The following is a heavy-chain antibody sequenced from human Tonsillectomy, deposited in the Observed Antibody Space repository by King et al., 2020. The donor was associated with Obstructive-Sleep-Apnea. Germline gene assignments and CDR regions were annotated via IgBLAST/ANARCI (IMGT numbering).Heavy chain of an antibody. Sequence: LQLVQSGAEVREPGASVKVSCKTSGYTFANYGISWVRQAPGQGLEWMGWISAYNGNTKYAQKFQARVTMTTDTSTNTAYMELRTLRSNDTAVYYCARDELRRITMSWESYTWFDPWGQGTLVTVSS. D-gene: IGHD3-10*02. J-gene: IGHJ5*02. CDR2: ISAYNGNT. CDR3: ARDELRRITMSWESYTWFDP. V-gene: IGHV1-18*01. CDR1: GYTFANYG.